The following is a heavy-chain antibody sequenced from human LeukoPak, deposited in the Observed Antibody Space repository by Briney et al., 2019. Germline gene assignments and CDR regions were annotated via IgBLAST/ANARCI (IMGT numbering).Heavy chain of an antibody. Sequence: ASVKVSCKASGYSFTSYGFSWVRQAPGQGLEWMGWISAYNGNTNYAQKLQGRVTMTTDISTSTAYMELRSLRSDDTAVYYCARDLPIDSSDLPSAFDIWGQGTMVTVSS. D-gene: IGHD3-22*01. J-gene: IGHJ3*02. CDR3: ARDLPIDSSDLPSAFDI. V-gene: IGHV1-18*01. CDR2: ISAYNGNT. CDR1: GYSFTSYG.